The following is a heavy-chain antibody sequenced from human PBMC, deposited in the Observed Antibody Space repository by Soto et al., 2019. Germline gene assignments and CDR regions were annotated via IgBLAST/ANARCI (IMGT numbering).Heavy chain of an antibody. CDR1: GFTFSDYY. J-gene: IGHJ6*03. CDR2: ISSSGSTI. V-gene: IGHV3-11*01. CDR3: ARGPLDSITAYYYYYMDV. Sequence: PGGSLRLSCAASGFTFSDYYMSWIRQAPGKGLEWVSYISSSGSTIYYADSVKGRFTISRDNAKNSLYLQMNSLRAEDTAVYYCARGPLDSITAYYYYYMDVWGKGTTVTVSS. D-gene: IGHD1-20*01.